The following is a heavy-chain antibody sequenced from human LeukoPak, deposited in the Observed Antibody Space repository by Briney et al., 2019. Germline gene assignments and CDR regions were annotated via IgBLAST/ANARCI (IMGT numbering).Heavy chain of an antibody. D-gene: IGHD2-2*01. CDR2: IYDSGSI. CDR1: GGSISSGDFH. V-gene: IGHV4-30-4*01. J-gene: IGHJ4*02. CDR3: ARRYCSTISCLPYDS. Sequence: MPSETLSLTCAVSGGSISSGDFHWSWIRQPPGKGLEWIGSIYDSGSIYYNPSLKSRVTISEDTSKNQSSLKLSSVTAADTAVYYRARRYCSTISCLPYDSWGQGTLVTVSS.